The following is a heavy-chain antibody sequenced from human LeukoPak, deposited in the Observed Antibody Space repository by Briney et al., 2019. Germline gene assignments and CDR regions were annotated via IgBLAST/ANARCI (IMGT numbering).Heavy chain of an antibody. V-gene: IGHV3-30-3*01. CDR3: AREGSSGYYPY. D-gene: IGHD3-22*01. CDR1: GFTFSSYP. Sequence: GGSLRLSCAASGFTFSSYPMHWVRQAPGKGLEWVAIISYDGSEKHYADPVKGRFTISRGNSKNTLYLQMNSLRAEDTAVYYCAREGSSGYYPYWGQGILVTVSS. J-gene: IGHJ4*02. CDR2: ISYDGSEK.